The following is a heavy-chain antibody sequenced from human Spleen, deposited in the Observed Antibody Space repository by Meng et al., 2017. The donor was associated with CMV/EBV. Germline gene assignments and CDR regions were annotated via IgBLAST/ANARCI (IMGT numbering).Heavy chain of an antibody. D-gene: IGHD7-27*01. J-gene: IGHJ6*02. V-gene: IGHV1-2*02. CDR1: GYTFTGHY. Sequence: ASVKVSCKTSGYTFTGHYMHWVRQAPGEGLEWMGWIYPSGGGTKYAQKFRGRVTMSRDTATSTVYMELSRLRSDYTAVYYCARELSWGSTYYFNGMDVWGQGTTVTVSS. CDR2: IYPSGGGT. CDR3: ARELSWGSTYYFNGMDV.